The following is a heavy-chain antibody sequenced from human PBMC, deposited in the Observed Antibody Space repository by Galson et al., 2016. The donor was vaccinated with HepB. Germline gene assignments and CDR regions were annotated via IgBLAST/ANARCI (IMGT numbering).Heavy chain of an antibody. CDR1: GFSFSDYA. Sequence: SLRLSCAASGFSFSDYAMTWVRQAPGKGLEWVSSISGSSGNSYYADSVKGRFTISRDNSKSTMYLQMSSLRAEDTAVYYCAKHLTGTTVYHYGMDVWGQGTTVTVSS. J-gene: IGHJ6*02. D-gene: IGHD1-20*01. V-gene: IGHV3-23*01. CDR2: ISGSSGNS. CDR3: AKHLTGTTVYHYGMDV.